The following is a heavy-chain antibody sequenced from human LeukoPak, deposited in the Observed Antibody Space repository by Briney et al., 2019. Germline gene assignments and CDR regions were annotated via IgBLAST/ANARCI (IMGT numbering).Heavy chain of an antibody. J-gene: IGHJ6*02. V-gene: IGHV4-4*07. CDR1: GGSISSYY. CDR2: IYTSGST. D-gene: IGHD1-20*01. CDR3: ARDLFRIGITGKYYYGMDV. Sequence: SETLSLTCTVPGGSISSYYWSWIRQPAGKGLEWIGRIYTSGSTNYNPSLKSRVTMSVDTSKNQFSLKLSPVTAADTAVYYCARDLFRIGITGKYYYGMDVWGQGTTVTVSS.